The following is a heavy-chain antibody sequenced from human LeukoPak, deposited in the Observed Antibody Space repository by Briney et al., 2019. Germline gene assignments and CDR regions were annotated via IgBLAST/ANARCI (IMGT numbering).Heavy chain of an antibody. Sequence: SETLSLTXAVYGGSFSGYYWRWIRQPPGKGVEWIGEINHRGSTNYSPSLKSRVTISVDTSKNQFSLKLSSVTAADTAVYYCARASSTNRNVLRNYYYMDVWGKGTTVIVSS. V-gene: IGHV4-34*01. CDR1: GGSFSGYY. J-gene: IGHJ6*03. CDR2: INHRGST. CDR3: ARASSTNRNVLRNYYYMDV. D-gene: IGHD2-8*01.